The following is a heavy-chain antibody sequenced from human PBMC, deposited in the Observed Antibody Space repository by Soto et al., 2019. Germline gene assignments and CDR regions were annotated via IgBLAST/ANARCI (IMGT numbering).Heavy chain of an antibody. J-gene: IGHJ4*02. CDR2: INAGNGNT. V-gene: IGHV1-3*01. D-gene: IGHD6-6*01. CDR3: ARSPYQLVHPYYFDY. Sequence: ASVKVSCKASGYTFTSYAMHWVRQAPGQRLEWMGWINAGNGNTKYSQKFQGRVTITRDTSASTAYMELSSLKASDTAMHYCARSPYQLVHPYYFDYWGQGTLVTVS. CDR1: GYTFTSYA.